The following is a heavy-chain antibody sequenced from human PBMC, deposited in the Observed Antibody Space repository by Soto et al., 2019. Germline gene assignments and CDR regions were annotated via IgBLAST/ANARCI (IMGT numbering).Heavy chain of an antibody. D-gene: IGHD3-10*01. CDR3: ARDRPGDEGDAFDI. J-gene: IGHJ3*02. CDR1: GLTVSSNY. V-gene: IGHV3-53*02. CDR2: LYSGGST. Sequence: EVQLVETGGGLIQPGGSLRLSCAASGLTVSSNYMNWVRQAPEKGLEWVSVLYSGGSTHYAGSVKGRFIISRDNSKNTLYLQMNSLRAEDTAVYYCARDRPGDEGDAFDIWGHGTMVTVSS.